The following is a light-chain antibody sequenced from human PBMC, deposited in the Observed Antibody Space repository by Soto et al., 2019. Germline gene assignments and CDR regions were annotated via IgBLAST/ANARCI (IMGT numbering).Light chain of an antibody. V-gene: IGKV1-33*01. J-gene: IGKJ3*01. CDR2: DAS. Sequence: DIQMTQSPSSLSASVGDRVTITCQASQVISKYLNWYQQKPGNAPKLLIYDASKLEAGVPSRFSGSGSGTEFTFNISSLQPEDVATYYCQQFDNPLFTFGPGTKVDIK. CDR3: QQFDNPLFT. CDR1: QVISKY.